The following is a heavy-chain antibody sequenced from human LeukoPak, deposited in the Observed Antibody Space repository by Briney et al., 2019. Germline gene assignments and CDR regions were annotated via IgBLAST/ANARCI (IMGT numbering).Heavy chain of an antibody. J-gene: IGHJ4*02. V-gene: IGHV4-39*07. D-gene: IGHD3-22*01. CDR3: ASTSPKYYYESSGYSSLFDN. CDR2: IYYSGST. Sequence: SETLSLTCTVSGGSISSSSYYWGWIRQPPGKGLEWIGSIYYSGSTYYNPSLKSRVTLSVDTSKNQFSLKLRSVTAADTALYYCASTSPKYYYESSGYSSLFDNWGQGTLVTVSS. CDR1: GGSISSSSYY.